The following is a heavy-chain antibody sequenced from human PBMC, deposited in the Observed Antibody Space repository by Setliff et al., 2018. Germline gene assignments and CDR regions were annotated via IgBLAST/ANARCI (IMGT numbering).Heavy chain of an antibody. J-gene: IGHJ6*02. CDR2: ISSDGNIK. V-gene: IGHV3-30-3*01. CDR3: AREYYDSSGFSYGMDV. CDR1: GFTYNGYA. D-gene: IGHD3-22*01. Sequence: LRLSCAASGFTYNGYAMNWVRQVPGKGLEWVAVISSDGNIKFHAESVKGRFTISRDNSKNTQYLQMHSLRVEDTAVYYCAREYYDSSGFSYGMDVWGQGTTVTVSS.